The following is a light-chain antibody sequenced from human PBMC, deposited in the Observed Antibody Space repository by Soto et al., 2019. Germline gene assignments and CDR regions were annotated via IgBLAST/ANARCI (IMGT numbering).Light chain of an antibody. CDR2: DAS. Sequence: DIQMTQSPSTLSASVGDRVTITCRASQTIHSFLAWYQQKAGKAPKLLIYDASILERGVPSRFSGSGSGTEFTLTVSSLQPDDFATFYCQQFHSFPWTFGQGTKVDIK. J-gene: IGKJ1*01. CDR1: QTIHSF. V-gene: IGKV1-5*01. CDR3: QQFHSFPWT.